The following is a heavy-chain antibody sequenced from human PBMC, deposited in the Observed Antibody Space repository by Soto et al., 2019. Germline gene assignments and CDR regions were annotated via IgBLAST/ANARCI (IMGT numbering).Heavy chain of an antibody. D-gene: IGHD2-15*01. CDR3: ARSTSALRVNHCSGGSCYPSIIPGYFDY. V-gene: IGHV2-5*02. Sequence: SGPTLVNPTQTLTLTCTFSGFSLSTGGVGVGWIRQPPGEALEWLALIYWDDDKRYSPSLKSRLTITKDTSRNQVVLTMTNMDPVDTATYSCARSTSALRVNHCSGGSCYPSIIPGYFDYWGQGTLVTVSS. J-gene: IGHJ4*02. CDR2: IYWDDDK. CDR1: GFSLSTGGVG.